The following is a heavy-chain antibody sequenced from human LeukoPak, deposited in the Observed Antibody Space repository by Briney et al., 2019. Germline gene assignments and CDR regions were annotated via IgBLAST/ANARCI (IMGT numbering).Heavy chain of an antibody. V-gene: IGHV3-30*18. Sequence: GGSLRLSCAASGFIFNSYGMYWARQAPGKGLEWVAVISNDGNDKQYADSVKGRFTISRDNPNNTMYLQMNSLRGEDTAVYYCAKDGLMRFFDYWGQGTLVTVSS. CDR2: ISNDGNDK. CDR1: GFIFNSYG. D-gene: IGHD2-8*01. J-gene: IGHJ4*02. CDR3: AKDGLMRFFDY.